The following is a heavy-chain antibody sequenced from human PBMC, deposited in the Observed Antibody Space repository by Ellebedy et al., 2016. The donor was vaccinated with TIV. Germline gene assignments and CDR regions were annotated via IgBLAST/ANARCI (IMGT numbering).Heavy chain of an antibody. J-gene: IGHJ4*02. CDR3: ARRWDSGYSY. Sequence: GESLKISCKASVYSFASYWIGWVRQMPGEGLEWMGIIYPGDSDTRYSPSFQGQVTISADKSISTAYLQWSSLKASDTAMYYCARRWDSGYSYWGQGTLVTVSS. CDR2: IYPGDSDT. CDR1: VYSFASYW. V-gene: IGHV5-51*01. D-gene: IGHD3-22*01.